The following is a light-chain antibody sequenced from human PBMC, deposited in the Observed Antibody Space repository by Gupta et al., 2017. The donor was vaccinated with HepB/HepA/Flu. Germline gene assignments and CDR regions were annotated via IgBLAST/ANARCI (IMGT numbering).Light chain of an antibody. CDR1: QSVSSN. CDR3: QQYNKWPPLS. CDR2: GAF. Sequence: EIVMTQSPATLSVSPGERATLSCRASQSVSSNLAWYQQKPGQAPRLLIYGAFTRASDIPARFSGSGSGTEFTLTINSRQSEDFAVYYCQQYNKWPPLSFGGGTKVEIK. V-gene: IGKV3-15*01. J-gene: IGKJ4*01.